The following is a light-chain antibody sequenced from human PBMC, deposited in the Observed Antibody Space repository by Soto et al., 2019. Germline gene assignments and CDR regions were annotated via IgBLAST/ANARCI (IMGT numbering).Light chain of an antibody. J-gene: IGKJ1*01. V-gene: IGKV3-15*01. CDR1: QSVTSN. CDR2: GAS. Sequence: EIVMTQSPVTLSASPGERATLSCRASQSVTSNLAWYQQKPGQAPRLLIYGASTRATGIPARFSGSGSGTEFTLTISNLQSEDFAIYHCQQFNDWPRTFGQGTKVEIK. CDR3: QQFNDWPRT.